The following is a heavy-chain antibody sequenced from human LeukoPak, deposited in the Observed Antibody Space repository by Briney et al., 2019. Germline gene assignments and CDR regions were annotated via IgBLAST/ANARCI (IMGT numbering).Heavy chain of an antibody. D-gene: IGHD3-10*01. CDR3: AKVGGSYYGSGSYIFDY. CDR2: ISVGGGST. CDR1: GFTFSSYA. Sequence: GGSLRLSCAASGFTFSSYAMSWVRQAPGKGLEWVSAISVGGGSTYYADSVKGRFTISRDNSKNTLYLQMNSLRAEGTAVYYCAKVGGSYYGSGSYIFDYWGQGTLVTVSS. V-gene: IGHV3-23*01. J-gene: IGHJ4*02.